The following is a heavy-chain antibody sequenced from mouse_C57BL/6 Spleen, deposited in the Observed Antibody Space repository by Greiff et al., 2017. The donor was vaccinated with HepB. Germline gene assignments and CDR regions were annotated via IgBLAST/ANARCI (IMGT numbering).Heavy chain of an antibody. D-gene: IGHD2-4*01. CDR1: GYTFTSYG. V-gene: IGHV1-81*01. CDR2: IYPRSGNT. Sequence: VKLQESGAELARPGASVKLSCKASGYTFTSYGISWVKQRTGQGLEWIGEIYPRSGNTYYNEKFKGKATLTADKSSSTAYMGRRSLTFEYSAVYFCARSDDYDEYYVDYWGQGTTLTVSS. CDR3: ARSDDYDEYYVDY. J-gene: IGHJ2*01.